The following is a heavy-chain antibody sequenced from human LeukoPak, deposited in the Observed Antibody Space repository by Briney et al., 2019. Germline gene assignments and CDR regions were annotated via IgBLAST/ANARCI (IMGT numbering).Heavy chain of an antibody. CDR3: ARDLGYFDY. J-gene: IGHJ4*02. Sequence: LAGGSLRLSCAASGFTFSSYGMHWVRQAPGKGPEWVALIYYDGSQRKYVDSVKGRFTTSRDNSKNTVYLEINNLRAEDTAVYYCARDLGYFDYWGQGTLVTVSS. CDR2: IYYDGSQR. V-gene: IGHV3-33*01. D-gene: IGHD7-27*01. CDR1: GFTFSSYG.